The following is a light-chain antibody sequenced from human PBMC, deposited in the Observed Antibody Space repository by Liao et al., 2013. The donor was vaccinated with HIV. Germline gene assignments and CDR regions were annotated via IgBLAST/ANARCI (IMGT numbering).Light chain of an antibody. V-gene: IGLV3-21*01. J-gene: IGLJ3*02. Sequence: SYELTQPPSVSVAPGKTANITCGGNNIGSKSVHWYQQKPGQAPVLVIYYDSDRPSEIPERFSGSNSGNTATLTISGTQAMDEADYYCQTWDSSTVVFGGGTKLTVL. CDR1: NIGSKS. CDR2: YDS. CDR3: QTWDSSTVV.